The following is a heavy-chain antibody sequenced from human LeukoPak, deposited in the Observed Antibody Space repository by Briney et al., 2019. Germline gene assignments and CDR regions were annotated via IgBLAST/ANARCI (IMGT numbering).Heavy chain of an antibody. CDR2: MNPNSGNT. Sequence: ASVKVSCKASGYTFTSYVINWVRQATGQGLEWMGWMNPNSGNTRYAQKFQGRVTITRNTSISTAYMELRSLRSEDTGVYYCARGALVGADDTNFDYWGQGTLVTVS. J-gene: IGHJ4*02. D-gene: IGHD1-26*01. CDR3: ARGALVGADDTNFDY. CDR1: GYTFTSYV. V-gene: IGHV1-8*03.